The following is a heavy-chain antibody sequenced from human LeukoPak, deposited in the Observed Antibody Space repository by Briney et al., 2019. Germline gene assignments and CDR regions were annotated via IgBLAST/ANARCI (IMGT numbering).Heavy chain of an antibody. CDR2: IYSGGST. CDR1: GFTFSGYW. V-gene: IGHV3-66*01. J-gene: IGHJ5*02. CDR3: ARGLDGSGTYYKVWFDP. Sequence: GGSLRPSCAASGFTFSGYWMSWGRQAPGKGLEWVSVIYSGGSTYYADSVRGRFTISRDSSKNTLYLQMNSLRAEDTAVYYCARGLDGSGTYYKVWFDPWGQGTLVTVSS. D-gene: IGHD3-10*01.